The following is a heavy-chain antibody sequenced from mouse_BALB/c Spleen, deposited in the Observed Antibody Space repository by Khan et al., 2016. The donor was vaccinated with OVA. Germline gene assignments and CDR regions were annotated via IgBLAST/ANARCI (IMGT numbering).Heavy chain of an antibody. Sequence: QVQLQQSGAELARPGASVKMSCKASGYIFTNYMMHWVKQRPGQGLEWIGDINPSNDYSNYNQNFKDKATLNADKSSSTAYMQLSSLKSEDSAVYYCARGGYGSFGFWGQGTLVTVSA. D-gene: IGHD1-1*01. CDR2: INPSNDYS. CDR3: ARGGYGSFGF. CDR1: GYIFTNYM. J-gene: IGHJ3*01. V-gene: IGHV1-4*01.